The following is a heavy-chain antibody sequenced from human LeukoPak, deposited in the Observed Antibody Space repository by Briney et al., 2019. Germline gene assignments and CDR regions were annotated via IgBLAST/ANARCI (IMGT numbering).Heavy chain of an antibody. V-gene: IGHV3-48*03. CDR1: GFTFSSYE. J-gene: IGHJ4*02. Sequence: PGGSLRLSCAASGFTFSSYEMNWIRQAPGKGLEWVSSISSSGSTIYYLDSVKGRFTISRDNAKNSLYLQMDSLRAEDTAVYYCARDPAPYASSWYGGLNYWGQGTLVTVSS. CDR3: ARDPAPYASSWYGGLNY. CDR2: ISSSGSTI. D-gene: IGHD6-13*01.